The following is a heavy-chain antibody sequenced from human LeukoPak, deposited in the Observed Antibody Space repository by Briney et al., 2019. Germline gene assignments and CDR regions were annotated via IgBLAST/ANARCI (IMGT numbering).Heavy chain of an antibody. D-gene: IGHD2-8*01. Sequence: GGSLRLSCAASGFTFTSYAMGWVRQAPRKGLEWVSAISVSGGSTNYAASVKGRFTISRDNSKNTLYLQMNSLRAEDTAIYYCAKGQVTVLLVSNWFDPWGQGTLVTVSS. CDR1: GFTFTSYA. CDR3: AKGQVTVLLVSNWFDP. V-gene: IGHV3-23*01. CDR2: ISVSGGST. J-gene: IGHJ5*02.